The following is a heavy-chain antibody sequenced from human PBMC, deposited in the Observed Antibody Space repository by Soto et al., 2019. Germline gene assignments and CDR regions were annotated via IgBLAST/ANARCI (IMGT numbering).Heavy chain of an antibody. D-gene: IGHD3-10*01. J-gene: IGHJ6*03. Sequence: SSETLSLTCAVYGGSFSGYYWSWIRQPPGKGLEWIGEINHSGSTNYNPSLKSRVTISVDTSKNQFSLKLSSVTAADTAVYYCARGVRYYYGSGSYYNVYYYYMDVWGKGTTVTVS. CDR1: GGSFSGYY. CDR3: ARGVRYYYGSGSYYNVYYYYMDV. CDR2: INHSGST. V-gene: IGHV4-34*01.